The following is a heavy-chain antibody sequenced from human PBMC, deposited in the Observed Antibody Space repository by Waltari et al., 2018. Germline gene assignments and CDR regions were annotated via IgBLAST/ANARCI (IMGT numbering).Heavy chain of an antibody. J-gene: IGHJ4*02. CDR1: GFTFSNAW. D-gene: IGHD6-13*01. CDR2: IKSKTDGGTT. CDR3: TTTSFVEQQLVLGWDY. Sequence: EVQLVESGGGLVKPGGSLRLSCAASGFTFSNAWMSWVRQAPVKGLEWVGRIKSKTDGGTTDYAAPVKGRFTISRDDSKNTLYLQMNSLKTEDTAVYYCTTTSFVEQQLVLGWDYWGQGTLVTVSS. V-gene: IGHV3-15*01.